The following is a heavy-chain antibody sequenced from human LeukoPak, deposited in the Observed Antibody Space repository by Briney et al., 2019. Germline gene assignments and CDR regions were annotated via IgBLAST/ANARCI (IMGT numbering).Heavy chain of an antibody. CDR1: GFTFSSYG. Sequence: PGGSLRLSCAASGFTFSSYGMHWVRQAPGKGLEWVAAIWYDGSNKYYADSVKGRFTISRDNSKNTLYLQMNSLRAEDTAVYYSARGGRAFDIWGHGTMVTVSS. CDR3: ARGGRAFDI. CDR2: IWYDGSNK. J-gene: IGHJ3*02. D-gene: IGHD3-16*01. V-gene: IGHV3-33*01.